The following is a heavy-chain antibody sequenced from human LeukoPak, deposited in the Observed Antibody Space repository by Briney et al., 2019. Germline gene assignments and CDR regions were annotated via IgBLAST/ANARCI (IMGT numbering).Heavy chain of an antibody. J-gene: IGHJ3*02. CDR3: ARNILFAFDI. V-gene: IGHV3-53*01. CDR1: GFTVSSNY. Sequence: GGSLRLSCAASGFTVSSNYMSWVRQAPGKGLEWVSVIYSGGTTYYAGSVKGRFTISRDGSGNTLYLQVNSLRAEDTAMYYCARNILFAFDIWGQGTMVTVSS. CDR2: IYSGGTT.